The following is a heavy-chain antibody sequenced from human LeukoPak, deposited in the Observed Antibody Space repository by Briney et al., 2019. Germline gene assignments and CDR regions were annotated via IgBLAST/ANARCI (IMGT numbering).Heavy chain of an antibody. CDR1: GFIFGKYW. CDR3: ARDQYDTWSRRGNFDS. Sequence: GGSLRLSCAASGFIFGKYWMSWVRQAPGKGLEWVANIKLDGSEKNYVDSVKGRFTISRDNTKNSLYLQMNSLRAEDTAVFYCARDQYDTWSRRGNFDSWGQGTLVIVSS. D-gene: IGHD3-3*01. CDR2: IKLDGSEK. J-gene: IGHJ4*02. V-gene: IGHV3-7*03.